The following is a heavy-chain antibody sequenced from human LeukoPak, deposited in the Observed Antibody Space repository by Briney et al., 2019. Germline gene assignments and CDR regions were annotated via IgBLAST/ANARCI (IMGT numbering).Heavy chain of an antibody. D-gene: IGHD5-12*01. CDR1: GFSFSTSW. J-gene: IGHJ4*02. Sequence: GGSLRLSCAASGFSFSTSWMAWVRQAPGKGLQWVGNINPDESHTDYIDSVKGRFTMSRDNAENSLFLQVHSLRDEDTAVYYCARDRAYDAFDYWGRGTLVTVSS. CDR3: ARDRAYDAFDY. V-gene: IGHV3-7*01. CDR2: INPDESHT.